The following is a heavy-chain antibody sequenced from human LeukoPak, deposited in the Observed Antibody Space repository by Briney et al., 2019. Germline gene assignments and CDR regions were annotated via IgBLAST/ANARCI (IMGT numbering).Heavy chain of an antibody. J-gene: IGHJ4*02. CDR2: ISHDGSTK. D-gene: IGHD4-23*01. CDR3: AKDGGNYYIDY. CDR1: GVTFSDYV. Sequence: AGGSLSLSCAASGVTFSDYVMHWVRQAPGKGLEWMAFISHDGSTKLYADSVRGRFTISRDNSKNTVFLQMNSLRPEDTAVYFCAKDGGNYYIDYWGQGTLVTVSS. V-gene: IGHV3-30*18.